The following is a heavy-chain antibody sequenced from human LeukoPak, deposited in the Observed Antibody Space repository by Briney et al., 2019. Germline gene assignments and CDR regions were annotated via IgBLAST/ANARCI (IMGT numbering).Heavy chain of an antibody. J-gene: IGHJ4*02. CDR2: IIPILGIA. V-gene: IGHV1-69*04. CDR1: RGTFSSYT. CDR3: ARDLSDYGASRFDY. D-gene: IGHD4/OR15-4a*01. Sequence: TVNVSCTASRGTFSSYTISCVRQAPGQGLEWMGRIIPILGIANSAQKFQGRVTNNAAKSTSTASIGLSILTPEAPAVYSCARDLSDYGASRFDYWGQGTLVTVSS.